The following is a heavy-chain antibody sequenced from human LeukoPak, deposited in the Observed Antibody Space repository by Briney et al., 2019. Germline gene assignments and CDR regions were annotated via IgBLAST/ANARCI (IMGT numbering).Heavy chain of an antibody. V-gene: IGHV1-2*02. CDR2: INPNSGGT. Sequence: GASVKVSCKASGYTFTGYYMHWVRQAPGQGLEWMGWINPNSGGTNYAQKFQGRVTMTTDTSTSTAYMELRSLRSDDTAVYYCARDGQQLVLAYYYYGMDVWGKGTTVTVSS. CDR1: GYTFTGYY. J-gene: IGHJ6*04. D-gene: IGHD6-13*01. CDR3: ARDGQQLVLAYYYYGMDV.